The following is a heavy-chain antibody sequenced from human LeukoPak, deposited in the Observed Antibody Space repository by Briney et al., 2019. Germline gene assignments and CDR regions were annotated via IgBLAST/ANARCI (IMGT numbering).Heavy chain of an antibody. J-gene: IGHJ6*03. V-gene: IGHV3-48*01. CDR1: GFTFSSYS. Sequence: SGGSLRLSCAASGFTFSSYSMNWVRQGPGKGLEWVSYISGSGNSIYYADFVKGRFTISRDNAKNSLYLQMNSLRAEDTAVYYCARDDHQLPYYYYYYMDVWGKGTTVTVSS. D-gene: IGHD2-2*01. CDR3: ARDDHQLPYYYYYYMDV. CDR2: ISGSGNSI.